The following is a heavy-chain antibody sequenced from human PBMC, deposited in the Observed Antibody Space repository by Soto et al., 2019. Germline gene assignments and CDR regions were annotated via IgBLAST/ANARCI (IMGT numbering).Heavy chain of an antibody. CDR2: IYYSGST. CDR1: GGSISSGDYY. V-gene: IGHV4-30-4*01. J-gene: IGHJ4*02. D-gene: IGHD5-12*01. CDR3: ASDLVEGYDIYYFDY. Sequence: SETLSLTCTVSGGSISSGDYYWSWIRQPPGKGLEWIGYIYYSGSTYYNPSLKSRVTISVDTSKNQFSLKLSSVTAADTAVYYCASDLVEGYDIYYFDYWGQGTLVTVSS.